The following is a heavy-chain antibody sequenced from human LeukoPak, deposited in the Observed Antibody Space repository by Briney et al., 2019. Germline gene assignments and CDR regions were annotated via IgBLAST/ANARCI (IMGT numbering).Heavy chain of an antibody. J-gene: IGHJ2*01. CDR2: IYYSGST. CDR3: ARSRRYSGSYWYFDL. D-gene: IGHD1-26*01. Sequence: SETLSLTCTVSGGSISSYYWSWIWQPPGKGLEWIGYIYYSGSTNYNPSLKSRVTISVDTSKNQFSLKLSSVTAADTAVYYCARSRRYSGSYWYFDLWGRGTLVTVSS. V-gene: IGHV4-59*08. CDR1: GGSISSYY.